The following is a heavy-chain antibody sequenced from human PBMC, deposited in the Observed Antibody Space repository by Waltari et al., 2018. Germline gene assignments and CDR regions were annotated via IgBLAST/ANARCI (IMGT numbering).Heavy chain of an antibody. D-gene: IGHD1-1*01. V-gene: IGHV4-59*01. J-gene: IGHJ5*02. CDR2: IYYSGST. Sequence: QVQLQESGPGLVKPSETLSLTCTVSGGSISSYYWSWIRQPPGKGLEWIGYIYYSGSTNYNPSLKSRVTISVDTSKNQFSLKLSSVTAADTAVYYYARGGAAPGNNWFDPWGQGTLVTVSS. CDR1: GGSISSYY. CDR3: ARGGAAPGNNWFDP.